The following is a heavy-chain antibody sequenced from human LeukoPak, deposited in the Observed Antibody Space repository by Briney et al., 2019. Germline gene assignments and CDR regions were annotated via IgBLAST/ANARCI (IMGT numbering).Heavy chain of an antibody. D-gene: IGHD2-21*02. CDR3: ARHLIVVVTGGRSFDI. Sequence: SETLSLTCTVSGGSISSGDYYWSWIRQHPGKGLEWIGCSYYSGSTYYNPSLKSRVTISVDTSKNQFSLMLSSVTAADTAVYYCARHLIVVVTGGRSFDIWDQGTMVTVSS. CDR2: SYYSGST. J-gene: IGHJ3*02. V-gene: IGHV4-31*03. CDR1: GGSISSGDYY.